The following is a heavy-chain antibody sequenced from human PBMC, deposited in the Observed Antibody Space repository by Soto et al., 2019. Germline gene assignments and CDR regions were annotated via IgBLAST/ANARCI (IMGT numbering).Heavy chain of an antibody. D-gene: IGHD3-3*01. CDR3: ARVLFGRGNWFDP. Sequence: SETLSLTCTVPGGSISSYYWSWIRQPPGKGLEWIGYIYYSGSTNYNPSLKSRVTISVDTSKNQFSLKLSSVTAADTAVYYCARVLFGRGNWFDPWGQGTLVTVSS. V-gene: IGHV4-59*01. J-gene: IGHJ5*02. CDR1: GGSISSYY. CDR2: IYYSGST.